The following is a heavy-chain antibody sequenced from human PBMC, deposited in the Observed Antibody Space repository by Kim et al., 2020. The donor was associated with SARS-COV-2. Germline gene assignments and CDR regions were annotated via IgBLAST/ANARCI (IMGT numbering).Heavy chain of an antibody. CDR1: GFTFSSYG. CDR3: AKGVDTAPLLAYMDV. V-gene: IGHV3-30*18. J-gene: IGHJ6*03. Sequence: GGSLRLSCAASGFTFSSYGMHWVRQAPGKGLEWVAVISYDGSNKYYADSVKGRFTISRDNSKNTLYLQMNSLRAEDTAVYYCAKGVDTAPLLAYMDVWGKGTTVTVSS. CDR2: ISYDGSNK. D-gene: IGHD5-18*01.